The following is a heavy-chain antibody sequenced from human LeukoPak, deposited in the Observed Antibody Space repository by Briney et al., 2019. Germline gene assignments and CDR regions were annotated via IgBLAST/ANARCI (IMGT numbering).Heavy chain of an antibody. D-gene: IGHD3-10*01. CDR2: INAGNGKT. J-gene: IGHJ4*02. V-gene: IGHV1-3*01. CDR3: ARDRAMVRGVIITPPGY. CDR1: GYTFTSYA. Sequence: GASLKVACKASGYTFTSYAMHGVRQAPGQRLEWMGWINAGNGKTKYSQKFQGRVTITRDTSASTAYMELSSLRSEDTAVYYCARDRAMVRGVIITPPGYWGQGPLVTVSS.